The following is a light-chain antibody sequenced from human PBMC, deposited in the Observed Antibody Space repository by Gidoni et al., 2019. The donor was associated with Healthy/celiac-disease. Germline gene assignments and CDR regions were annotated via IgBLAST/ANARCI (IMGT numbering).Light chain of an antibody. CDR3: QQYNSYSPLT. CDR2: GAS. V-gene: IGKV1-5*01. J-gene: IGKJ4*01. Sequence: DIQMTQSPSTLSASVGDRVTITCRASQSISSWLAWYQQKPGKAPKLLIYGASTLETGVPSRFSVSASGTEFTLTISSLQPDDFATYFCQQYNSYSPLTFGGGTKVEIK. CDR1: QSISSW.